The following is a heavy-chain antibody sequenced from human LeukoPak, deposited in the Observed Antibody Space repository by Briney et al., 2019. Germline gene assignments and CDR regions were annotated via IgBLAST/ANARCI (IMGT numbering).Heavy chain of an antibody. Sequence: GGSLRLSCAASGFTFSSYSMNWVRQAPGKGLEWVSYISSSSSTIYYADSVKGRFTISRDNAKSSLRLQMNSLRDEDTAVYYCARLGASITMTWGQGTLVTVSS. J-gene: IGHJ4*02. D-gene: IGHD3-22*01. CDR1: GFTFSSYS. CDR3: ARLGASITMT. CDR2: ISSSSSTI. V-gene: IGHV3-48*02.